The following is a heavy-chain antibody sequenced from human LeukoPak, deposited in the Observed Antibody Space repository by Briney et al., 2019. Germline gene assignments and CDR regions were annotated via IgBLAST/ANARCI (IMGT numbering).Heavy chain of an antibody. J-gene: IGHJ3*02. V-gene: IGHV4-39*01. D-gene: IGHD2-15*01. CDR2: IYYSGST. CDR1: GGSISSSSYY. Sequence: SETLSLTCTVSGGSISSSSYYWGWIRQPPGKGLEWIGSIYYSGSTYYNPSLKSRVTISVDTSKNQFSLKLSSVTAADTAVYYCARAVVVEESDAFDIWGQGTMVTVSS. CDR3: ARAVVVEESDAFDI.